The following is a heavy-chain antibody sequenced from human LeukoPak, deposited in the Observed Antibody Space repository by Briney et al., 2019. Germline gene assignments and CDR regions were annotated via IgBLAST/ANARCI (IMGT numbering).Heavy chain of an antibody. Sequence: PGGSLRLSCAASGFTFSSYSMNWVRQAPGKGLEWVSSISSSSSYIYYADSVKGRFPISRDNAKNSLYLQVNSLRDDDTAVYYFATLFLGNTSLNDYGGQEPWSPSPQ. D-gene: IGHD1/OR15-1a*01. CDR2: ISSSSSYI. J-gene: IGHJ4*01. CDR3: ATLFLGNTSLNDY. V-gene: IGHV3-21*01. CDR1: GFTFSSYS.